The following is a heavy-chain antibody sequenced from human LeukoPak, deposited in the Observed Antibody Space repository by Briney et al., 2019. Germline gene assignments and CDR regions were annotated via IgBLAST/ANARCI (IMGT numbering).Heavy chain of an antibody. CDR3: ASQPTTYYDFWSGYRHLEYFQH. CDR2: IYSGGST. Sequence: GGSLRLSCAASGFTFSSYWMSWVRQAPGKGLEWVSVIYSGGSTYYADSVKGRFTISRDNSKNTLYLQMNSLRAEDTAVYYCASQPTTYYDFWSGYRHLEYFQHWSQGTLVTVSS. V-gene: IGHV3-66*02. J-gene: IGHJ1*01. CDR1: GFTFSSYW. D-gene: IGHD3-3*01.